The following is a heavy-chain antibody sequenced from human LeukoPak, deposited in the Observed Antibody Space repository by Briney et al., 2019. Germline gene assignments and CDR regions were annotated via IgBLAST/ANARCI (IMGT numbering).Heavy chain of an antibody. CDR3: ARERSTYYYYMDV. CDR1: GFTFSSYS. D-gene: IGHD1-26*01. CDR2: ISSSSSTI. Sequence: GGSLRLSCAASGFTFSSYSMNWVRQAPGKGREWVSYISSSSSTIYYADSVKGRFTISRDNAKNSLYLQMNSLRAEDTAVYYCARERSTYYYYMDVWGKGTTVTVSS. V-gene: IGHV3-48*01. J-gene: IGHJ6*03.